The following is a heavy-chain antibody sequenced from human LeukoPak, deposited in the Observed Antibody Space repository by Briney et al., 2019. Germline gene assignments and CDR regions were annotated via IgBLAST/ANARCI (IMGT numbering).Heavy chain of an antibody. J-gene: IGHJ4*02. CDR1: GFTFNNYP. Sequence: GGSLRLSCAASGFTFNNYPMTRVRQAPGKGLEWVSAIRPSDGSTFYADSAMGRFTISRDSSKNTLYLQMNSLRAEDTALYYCAKLTSGWFEDFWGQGTLVTVSS. CDR2: IRPSDGST. V-gene: IGHV3-23*01. D-gene: IGHD6-19*01. CDR3: AKLTSGWFEDF.